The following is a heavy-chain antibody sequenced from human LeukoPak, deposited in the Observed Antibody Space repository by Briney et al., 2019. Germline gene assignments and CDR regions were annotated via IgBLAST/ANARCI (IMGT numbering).Heavy chain of an antibody. CDR3: ARGGRGSAAVVAPRSFDI. V-gene: IGHV3-53*01. D-gene: IGHD3-22*01. CDR1: GFTVSSTH. Sequence: GGSLRLSCEASGFTVSSTHMVWVRQAPGKGLEWVSVTYTGGNSYYAGSVQGRFIISRDISKNTLYLQMNNLRAEDSALYYCARGGRGSAAVVAPRSFDIWGQGTMVTVSS. J-gene: IGHJ3*02. CDR2: TYTGGNS.